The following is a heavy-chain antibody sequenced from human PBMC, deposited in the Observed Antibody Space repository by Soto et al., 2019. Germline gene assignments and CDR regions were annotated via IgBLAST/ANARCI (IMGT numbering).Heavy chain of an antibody. D-gene: IGHD3-9*01. CDR1: WFSRSTSGVG. J-gene: IGHJ3*01. V-gene: IGHV2-5*01. CDR3: AHRSFDNDAFDV. Sequence: QITLKESGPTLVKPTQTLTLTCTFPWFSRSTSGVGVGWIRQPPGKALEWLALIYWNDDKHYSPSLKSRLTIAKDTSKNQVVLTMTNMDPVDTDTYSCAHRSFDNDAFDVWGQGTMVTVSS. CDR2: IYWNDDK.